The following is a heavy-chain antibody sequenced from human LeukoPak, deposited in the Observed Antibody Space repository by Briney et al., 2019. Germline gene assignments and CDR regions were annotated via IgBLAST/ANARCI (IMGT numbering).Heavy chain of an antibody. Sequence: GGSLRLSCVASGFTFSSYVLSWVRQAPGKGLEWVSAISGGGSGTFDADSVKGRFTISRDNSKNTLYLQMNSLRAEGTAVYYCAKYFASGSYYKLPHWGQGTLVTVSS. CDR1: GFTFSSYV. CDR2: ISGGGSGT. V-gene: IGHV3-23*01. CDR3: AKYFASGSYYKLPH. D-gene: IGHD3-10*01. J-gene: IGHJ1*01.